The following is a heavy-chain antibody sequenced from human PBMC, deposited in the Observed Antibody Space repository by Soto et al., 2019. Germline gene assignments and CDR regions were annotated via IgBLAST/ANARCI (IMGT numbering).Heavy chain of an antibody. V-gene: IGHV3-30*18. D-gene: IGHD1-1*01. Sequence: PGGSLRLSCGASGFIFSNYDMHWVRQAPGKGLEWVANIADDGRIKNHADSVKGRFTISRDNSKNTLYLQMNGLRDEDTAVYYCAKEEGRPYNGLDVWGQGTTVTVSS. J-gene: IGHJ6*02. CDR1: GFIFSNYD. CDR3: AKEEGRPYNGLDV. CDR2: IADDGRIK.